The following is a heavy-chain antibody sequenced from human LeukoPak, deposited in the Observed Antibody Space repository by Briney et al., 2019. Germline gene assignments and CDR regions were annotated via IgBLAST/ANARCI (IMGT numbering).Heavy chain of an antibody. J-gene: IGHJ4*02. V-gene: IGHV3-73*01. D-gene: IGHD5-12*01. Sequence: GGSLRLSCAASGFTFSGSTMHWVRQASGKGLEWVGRIKSKGNTYATAYAASVKGRFTISRDDSKKTAYLQMNNLKTEDTAMYYCTRVGPTTADYWGQGTLVIVSS. CDR3: TRVGPTTADY. CDR2: IKSKGNTYAT. CDR1: GFTFSGST.